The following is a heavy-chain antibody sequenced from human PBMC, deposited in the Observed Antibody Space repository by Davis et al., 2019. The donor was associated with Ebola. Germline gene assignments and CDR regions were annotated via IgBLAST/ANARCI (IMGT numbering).Heavy chain of an antibody. J-gene: IGHJ3*02. D-gene: IGHD2-8*02. V-gene: IGHV5-51*01. CDR1: GYSFISYW. Sequence: GESLKISCKGSGYSFISYWIAWVRQMPGKGPEWMGIIYSGDSDTRYSPSFEGQVTISADKSIKTAFLQWSSLKASDTALYYCASLRRTITGMDDAFDIWGQGTMVTVSS. CDR3: ASLRRTITGMDDAFDI. CDR2: IYSGDSDT.